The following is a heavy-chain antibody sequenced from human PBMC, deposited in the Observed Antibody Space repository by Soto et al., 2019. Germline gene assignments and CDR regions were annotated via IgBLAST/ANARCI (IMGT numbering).Heavy chain of an antibody. J-gene: IGHJ5*02. D-gene: IGHD3-3*01. Sequence: NPXETLSLTCAVYGWSFSGYYWSWIRQPPGKGLDWIGEINHSGSTNYNPSLKSRVTISVDTSKNQFSLKLSSVTAADTAVYYCASRGVYYDFWSGYYNPAYWFDHWGQGTLVTVSS. CDR3: ASRGVYYDFWSGYYNPAYWFDH. CDR1: GWSFSGYY. V-gene: IGHV4-34*01. CDR2: INHSGST.